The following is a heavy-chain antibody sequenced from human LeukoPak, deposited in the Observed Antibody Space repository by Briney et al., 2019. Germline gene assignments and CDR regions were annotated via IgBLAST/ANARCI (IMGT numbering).Heavy chain of an antibody. J-gene: IGHJ4*02. CDR1: GGSFSGYY. CDR3: AREGIAAAGVDFDY. Sequence: SETLSLTCAVYGGSFSGYYWSWIRQPPGKGLEWIGEINHSGSTNCNPSLKSRVTISVDTSKNQFSLKLSSVTAADTAVYYCAREGIAAAGVDFDYWGQGTLVTVSS. V-gene: IGHV4-34*01. D-gene: IGHD6-13*01. CDR2: INHSGST.